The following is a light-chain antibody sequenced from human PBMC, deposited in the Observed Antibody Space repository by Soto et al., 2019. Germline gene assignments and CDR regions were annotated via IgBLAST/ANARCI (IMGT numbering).Light chain of an antibody. CDR1: QSVDSN. CDR3: QQYNDWPLT. J-gene: IGKJ4*01. Sequence: EIGMTHSASTLSVSAGDGATLSCGASQSVDSNLAWYQQKNGQTPRLLIYGASTRPTGIPARFSGSGYGTEFNLTIISLQSEDSAVYYCQQYNDWPLTFGGGTKVDIK. V-gene: IGKV3D-15*01. CDR2: GAS.